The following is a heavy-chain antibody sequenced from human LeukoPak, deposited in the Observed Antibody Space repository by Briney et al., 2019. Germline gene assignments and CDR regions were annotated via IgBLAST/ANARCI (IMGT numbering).Heavy chain of an antibody. J-gene: IGHJ4*02. V-gene: IGHV4-34*01. CDR2: INHSGST. CDR1: GGSFSGYY. D-gene: IGHD4-23*01. Sequence: SETLSLTCAVYGGSFSGYYWSWIRQPPGKGLEWIGEINHSGSTNYNPSLKSRVTISVDTSKNQFSLKLSSVTAADTAVYYCARGFRGYYGGKNCFDYWGQGTLVTVSS. CDR3: ARGFRGYYGGKNCFDY.